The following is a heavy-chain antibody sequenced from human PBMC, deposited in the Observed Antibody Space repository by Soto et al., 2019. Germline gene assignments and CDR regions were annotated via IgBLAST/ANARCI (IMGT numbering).Heavy chain of an antibody. CDR2: ISGSGGST. D-gene: IGHD2-2*01. J-gene: IGHJ6*04. CDR1: GFTFSSYA. CDR3: AKDLDIVVVPAAISLGMDV. Sequence: PGGSLRLSCAASGFTFSSYAMSWVRQAPGKGLEWVSAISGSGGSTYYADSVKGRFTISRDNSKNTLYLQMNSPRAEDTAVYYCAKDLDIVVVPAAISLGMDVWGKGTTVTVSS. V-gene: IGHV3-23*01.